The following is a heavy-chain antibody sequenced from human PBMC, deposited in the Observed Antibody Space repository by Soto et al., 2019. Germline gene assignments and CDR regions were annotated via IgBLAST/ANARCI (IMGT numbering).Heavy chain of an antibody. V-gene: IGHV3-23*01. CDR2: ITGSRGKT. CDR1: GFTFSDYS. CDR3: AKGLPPSYIDTLTGPDY. J-gene: IGHJ4*02. Sequence: GGSLRLSCAASGFTFSDYSMHWVRQAPGKGLEWVSVITGSRGKTYYADSVKGRFTISRDNSKNTLYLQMNSLRAEDTAVYYCAKGLPPSYIDTLTGPDYWGQGTRVTVSS. D-gene: IGHD3-9*01.